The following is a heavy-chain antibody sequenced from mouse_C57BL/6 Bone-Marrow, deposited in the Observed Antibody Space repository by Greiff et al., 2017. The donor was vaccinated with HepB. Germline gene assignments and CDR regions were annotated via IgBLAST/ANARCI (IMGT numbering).Heavy chain of an antibody. D-gene: IGHD1-1*01. CDR3: ARIHYYGSSSLYAMDY. Sequence: QVQLQQSGAELVRPGTSVKMSCKASGYTFTNYWIGWAKQRPGHGLEWIGDIYPGGGYTNYHEKFKGKATLTADKSSSTAYMQFSSLTSEDSAIYYCARIHYYGSSSLYAMDYWGQGTSVTVSS. CDR2: IYPGGGYT. CDR1: GYTFTNYW. V-gene: IGHV1-63*01. J-gene: IGHJ4*01.